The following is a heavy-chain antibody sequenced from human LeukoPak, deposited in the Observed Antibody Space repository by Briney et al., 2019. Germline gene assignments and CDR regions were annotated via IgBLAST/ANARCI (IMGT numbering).Heavy chain of an antibody. CDR3: AGERGEEYSSGWYKTNYFYN. CDR2: GDYSGGT. J-gene: IGHJ4*02. V-gene: IGHV4-39*07. CDR1: GGSISGYY. Sequence: SETLSLTCTVSGGSISGYYWAWIRQPPGKGLEWIASGDYSGGTYYNPSLESRVAISADMSKNQISLKLTSVTGADTAVYYCAGERGEEYSSGWYKTNYFYNWGQGIRVTVSS. D-gene: IGHD6-19*01.